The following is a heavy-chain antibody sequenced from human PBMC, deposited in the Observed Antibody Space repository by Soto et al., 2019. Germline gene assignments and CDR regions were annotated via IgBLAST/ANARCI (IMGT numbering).Heavy chain of an antibody. V-gene: IGHV1-18*04. CDR2: ISGKNGNT. CDR1: GYTFISHG. Sequence: QVQLVQSGVEVKKPGASVKVSCKASGYTFISHGISWVRQAPGQGPEWMGWISGKNGNTNYAQKLQGRVTLTTDTSTSTAYMELRSRRSDDTAVYYCARVSSSIVVVPDYGMDVGGQGTTVTVSS. D-gene: IGHD2-15*01. CDR3: ARVSSSIVVVPDYGMDV. J-gene: IGHJ6*02.